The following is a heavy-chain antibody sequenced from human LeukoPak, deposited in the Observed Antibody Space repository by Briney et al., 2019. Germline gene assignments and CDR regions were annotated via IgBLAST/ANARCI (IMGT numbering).Heavy chain of an antibody. J-gene: IGHJ4*02. Sequence: ASAKVSSPDSRYTLTLSGISWVRHAPGQGLAWMGWLRAYNGNTNYAQKLQGRVTMTTDTSTSPGYMELGSLRSDDTAVYYCGYSGNSVDYWGQGTLVTVSS. V-gene: IGHV1-18*01. CDR2: LRAYNGNT. CDR3: GYSGNSVDY. CDR1: RYTLTLSG. D-gene: IGHD4-23*01.